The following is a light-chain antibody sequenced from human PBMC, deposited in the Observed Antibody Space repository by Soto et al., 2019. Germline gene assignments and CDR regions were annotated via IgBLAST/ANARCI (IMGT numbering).Light chain of an antibody. CDR3: QHYGSSLT. CDR1: QSVSSSY. V-gene: IGKV3-20*01. J-gene: IGKJ4*01. CDR2: GAS. Sequence: EIVLTQSPGTLSLSPGERATLSCRASQSVSSSYLAWYQQKPGQAPRLLIYGASNRATGIPDRFSGSGSGTDFTLTISRLEPEDFAVYYCQHYGSSLTIGRGTKVEIK.